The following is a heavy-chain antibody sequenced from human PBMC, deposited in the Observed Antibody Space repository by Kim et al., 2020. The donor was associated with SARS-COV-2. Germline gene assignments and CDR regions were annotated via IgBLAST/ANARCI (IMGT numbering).Heavy chain of an antibody. CDR1: GGSISSSSYY. J-gene: IGHJ4*02. V-gene: IGHV4-39*01. CDR3: ASAYYYDSSGYYWNSYYLDY. Sequence: SETLSLTCTVSGGSISSSSYYWGWIRQPPGKGLEWIGRIYYSGSTYYNPSLKSRVTISVDTSKNQFSLKLSSVTAADTAVYYCASAYYYDSSGYYWNSYYLDYGGQGTLVTVSS. D-gene: IGHD3-22*01. CDR2: IYYSGST.